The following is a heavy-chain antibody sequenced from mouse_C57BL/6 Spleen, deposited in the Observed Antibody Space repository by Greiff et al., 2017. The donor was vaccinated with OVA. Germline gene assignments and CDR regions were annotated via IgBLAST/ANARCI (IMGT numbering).Heavy chain of an antibody. J-gene: IGHJ3*01. CDR3: ARGDYDWFAY. V-gene: IGHV3-6*01. Sequence: ESGPGLVKPSQSLSLTCSVTGYSITSGYYWNWIRQFPGNKLEWMGYISYDGSNNYNPSLKNRISITRDTSKNQFFLKLNSVTTEDTATYYCARGDYDWFAYWGQGTPVTVSA. CDR1: GYSITSGYY. D-gene: IGHD2-4*01. CDR2: ISYDGSN.